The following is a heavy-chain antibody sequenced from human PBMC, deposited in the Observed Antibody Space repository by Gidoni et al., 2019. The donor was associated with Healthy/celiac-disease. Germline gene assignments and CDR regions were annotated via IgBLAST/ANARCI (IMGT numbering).Heavy chain of an antibody. Sequence: QVQLVQSGAEVKTPGSSVKVSCKASGYTFTSYGISWVRHAPGQGLEWMGWISAYHGNTNYAQKLQGRVTMTTDTSTSTAYMELRSLRSDDTAVYYCARDFYDSSGYYFSGYWGQGTLVTVSS. CDR3: ARDFYDSSGYYFSGY. D-gene: IGHD3-22*01. CDR1: GYTFTSYG. V-gene: IGHV1-18*01. J-gene: IGHJ4*02. CDR2: ISAYHGNT.